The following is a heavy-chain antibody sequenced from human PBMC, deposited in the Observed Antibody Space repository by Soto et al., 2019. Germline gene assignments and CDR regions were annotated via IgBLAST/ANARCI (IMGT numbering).Heavy chain of an antibody. J-gene: IGHJ4*02. CDR1: GFTFSSYA. Sequence: GGSLRLSCAASGFTFSSYAMSWVRQAPGKGLEWVSAISGSGGSTYYADSVKGRFTISRDNSKNRLYLQMNGLRAEDTAVYYCAKGPSRIAVAGTHYFDYWGQGTLVTVTS. V-gene: IGHV3-23*01. CDR3: AKGPSRIAVAGTHYFDY. D-gene: IGHD6-19*01. CDR2: ISGSGGST.